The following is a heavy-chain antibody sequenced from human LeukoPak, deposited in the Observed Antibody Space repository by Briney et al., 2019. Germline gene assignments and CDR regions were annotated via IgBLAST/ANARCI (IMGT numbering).Heavy chain of an antibody. CDR2: IKSNADGGTT. Sequence: GGSLRLSCAASGFTFSVAWMSWVRQAPGKGLEWVGRIKSNADGGTTDYAAPVKGRFTISRHDSESTLYLQMNSLKTEDTAVYYCATDPIPRLPHEGHWGQGTLVTVSS. CDR1: GFTFSVAW. V-gene: IGHV3-15*01. J-gene: IGHJ4*02. D-gene: IGHD5-12*01. CDR3: ATDPIPRLPHEGH.